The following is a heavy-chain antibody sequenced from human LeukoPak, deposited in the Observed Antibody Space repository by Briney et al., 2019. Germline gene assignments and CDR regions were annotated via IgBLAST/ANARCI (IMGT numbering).Heavy chain of an antibody. CDR3: AREMATISYYYYYYMDV. Sequence: ASVKVSCKASGYTFTSYAMNWVRQAPGQGLEWMGWINTNTGNPTYAQGFTGRFVFSLDTSVSTAYLQISSLKAEDTAVYYCAREMATISYYYYYYMDVWGKGTTVTVSS. CDR1: GYTFTSYA. V-gene: IGHV7-4-1*02. J-gene: IGHJ6*03. D-gene: IGHD5-24*01. CDR2: INTNTGNP.